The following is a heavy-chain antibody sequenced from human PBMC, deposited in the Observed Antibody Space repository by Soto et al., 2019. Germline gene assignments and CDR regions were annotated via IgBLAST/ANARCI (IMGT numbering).Heavy chain of an antibody. Sequence: SETLSITCTVSGGSISRSYWCWIRQPSGKGLEWIGYIYYSGSTNYNPSLKSRVTISVDTSKNQFSLKLSSVTAADTVVYYCARLLLYCAGRRVYFDSCAQGTLVPVSS. CDR1: GGSISRSY. CDR3: ARLLLYCAGRRVYFDS. D-gene: IGHD2-21*01. CDR2: IYYSGST. J-gene: IGHJ4*01. V-gene: IGHV4-59*08.